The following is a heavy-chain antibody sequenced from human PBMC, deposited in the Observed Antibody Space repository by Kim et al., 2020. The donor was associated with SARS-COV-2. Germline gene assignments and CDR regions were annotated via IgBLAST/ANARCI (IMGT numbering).Heavy chain of an antibody. CDR3: VKEAAFTTIVVDYYFDY. D-gene: IGHD3-22*01. Sequence: SVEGRFTISRDNSKTKLLLQMNSLRTEDTALYYCVKEAAFTTIVVDYYFDYWGQGTLVTVSS. J-gene: IGHJ4*02. V-gene: IGHV3-30*02.